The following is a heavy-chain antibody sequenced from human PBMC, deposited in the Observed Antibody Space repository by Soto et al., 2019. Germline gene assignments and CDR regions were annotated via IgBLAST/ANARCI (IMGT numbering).Heavy chain of an antibody. J-gene: IGHJ4*02. CDR2: IKQDGSEK. Sequence: EVQLVESGGGLVQPGGSLRLSCAASGFTFSSYWMSWVRQAPGKGLEWVANIKQDGSEKYYVDSVKGRFTISRDNAKNPLYLQMNSLRAEDTAVYYCARELDPPTSCYDYWGQGTLVTVSS. CDR3: ARELDPPTSCYDY. V-gene: IGHV3-7*01. CDR1: GFTFSSYW. D-gene: IGHD2-2*01.